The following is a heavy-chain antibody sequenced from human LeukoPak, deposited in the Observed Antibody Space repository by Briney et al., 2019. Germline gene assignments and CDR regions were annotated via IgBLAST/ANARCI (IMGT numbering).Heavy chain of an antibody. Sequence: GASVKVSCKASGYTFTSYDINWVRQATGQGLEWMGWINPNSGNTGYAQKFQGRVTMTRNTSISTAYMELSSLRSEDTAVYYCARLVWDSSGYFANPGRAFDIWGQGTMVTVSS. CDR2: INPNSGNT. J-gene: IGHJ3*02. D-gene: IGHD3-22*01. CDR3: ARLVWDSSGYFANPGRAFDI. CDR1: GYTFTSYD. V-gene: IGHV1-8*01.